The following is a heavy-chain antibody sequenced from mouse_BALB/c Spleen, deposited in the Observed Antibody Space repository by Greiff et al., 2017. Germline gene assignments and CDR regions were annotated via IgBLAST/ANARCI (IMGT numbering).Heavy chain of an antibody. CDR3: ARSGYRSSHYFDY. J-gene: IGHJ2*01. CDR1: GFTFSSFG. V-gene: IGHV5-17*02. Sequence: EVKLVESGGGLVQPGGSRKLSCAASGFTFSSFGMHWVRQAPEKGLEWVAYISSGSSTIYYADTVKGRFTISRDNPKNTLFLQMTSLRSEDTAMYYCARSGYRSSHYFDYWGQGTTLTVSS. CDR2: ISSGSSTI. D-gene: IGHD2-14*01.